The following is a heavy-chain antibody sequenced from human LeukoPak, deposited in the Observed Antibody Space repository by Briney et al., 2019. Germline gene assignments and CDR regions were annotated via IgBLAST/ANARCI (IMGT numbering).Heavy chain of an antibody. CDR3: ARVGGGNYHPLDH. D-gene: IGHD1-26*01. CDR2: IAWDSSDT. J-gene: IGHJ4*02. V-gene: IGHV3-30*03. CDR1: GFTFSGYG. Sequence: GRSLRLSCAASGFTFSGYGMHWVRQAPGRGLEWVSSIAWDSSDTYYVDSVRGRFTISKDNSRNILYLQLSSLRIEDTAVYYCARVGGGNYHPLDHWGQGTPVTVSS.